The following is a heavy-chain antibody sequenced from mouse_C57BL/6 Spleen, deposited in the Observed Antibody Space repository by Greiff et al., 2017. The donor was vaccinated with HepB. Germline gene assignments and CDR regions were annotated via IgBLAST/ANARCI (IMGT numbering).Heavy chain of an antibody. J-gene: IGHJ3*01. CDR1: GYTFTDYE. V-gene: IGHV1-15*01. D-gene: IGHD1-1*01. Sequence: QVQLKQSGAELVRPGASVTLSCKASGYTFTDYEMHWVKQTPVHGLEWIGAIDPETGGTAYNQKFKGKAILTADKSSSTAYMELRSLTSEDSAVYYCTRAYGEGFAYWGQGTLVTVSA. CDR3: TRAYGEGFAY. CDR2: IDPETGGT.